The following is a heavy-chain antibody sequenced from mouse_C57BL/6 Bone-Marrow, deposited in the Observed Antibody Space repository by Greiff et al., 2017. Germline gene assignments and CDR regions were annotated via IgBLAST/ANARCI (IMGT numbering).Heavy chain of an antibody. CDR2: INPSSGYT. Sequence: QVQLQQSGAELARPGASVKMSCKASGYTFTSYTMHWVKPRPGQGLEWIGYINPSSGYTKYNQKFKDKATLTADKSSSTAYMQLSSLTSEDSAVYYCARSGIPYYYGSSFAYWGQGTLVTVSA. CDR3: ARSGIPYYYGSSFAY. J-gene: IGHJ3*01. CDR1: GYTFTSYT. D-gene: IGHD1-1*01. V-gene: IGHV1-4*01.